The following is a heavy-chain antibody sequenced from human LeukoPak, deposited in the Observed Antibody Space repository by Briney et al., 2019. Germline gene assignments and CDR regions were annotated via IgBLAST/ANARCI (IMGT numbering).Heavy chain of an antibody. J-gene: IGHJ6*02. V-gene: IGHV3-23*01. D-gene: IGHD6-13*01. CDR3: ARTIAQYSNSWLYFYYGLDV. Sequence: GGSLRLSCTVSGFTFGGYAMSWVRQAPGKGLEWVSSISGGSEDTYYADSVKGRFTISRDNSKTTLYLQMNSLRAEDTAVYYCARTIAQYSNSWLYFYYGLDVWGQGTTVTVSS. CDR2: ISGGSEDT. CDR1: GFTFGGYA.